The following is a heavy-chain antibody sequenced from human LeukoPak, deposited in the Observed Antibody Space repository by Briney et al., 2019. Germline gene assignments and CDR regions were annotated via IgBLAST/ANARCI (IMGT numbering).Heavy chain of an antibody. Sequence: GGSLRLSCAASGFIFSNYAMSWVRQVPGRGLEWVSTISSRGDSTYVADSAKSRFTISRDNSKNSLYLQMNTVRAEDTAVYYCVKGPRPDITVAHTVENWGQGTLVTVSS. V-gene: IGHV3-23*01. CDR1: GFIFSNYA. J-gene: IGHJ4*02. D-gene: IGHD6-19*01. CDR3: VKGPRPDITVAHTVEN. CDR2: ISSRGDST.